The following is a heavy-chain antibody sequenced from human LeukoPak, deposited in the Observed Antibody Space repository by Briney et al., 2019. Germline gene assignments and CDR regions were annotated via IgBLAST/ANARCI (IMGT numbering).Heavy chain of an antibody. Sequence: GGSPRLSCAASGFTVSSNYMSWVRQAPGKGLEWVSVIYSGGSTYYADSVKGRFTISRHNSKNTLYLQMNSLRAEDTAVYYCARGAPKKGIAAAGSYFDYWGQGTLVTVSS. V-gene: IGHV3-53*04. CDR2: IYSGGST. CDR3: ARGAPKKGIAAAGSYFDY. J-gene: IGHJ4*02. CDR1: GFTVSSNY. D-gene: IGHD6-13*01.